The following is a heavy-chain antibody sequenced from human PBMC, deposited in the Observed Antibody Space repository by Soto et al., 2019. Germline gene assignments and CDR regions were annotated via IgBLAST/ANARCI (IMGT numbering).Heavy chain of an antibody. J-gene: IGHJ4*02. CDR1: GGTFSSYA. Sequence: ASVKVSCKASGGTFSSYAISWVRQAPGQGLEWMGGIIPIFGTANYAQKFQGRVTITADESTSTAYMELSSLRSEDTAVYYCARDRGSRKTMSWYHFDYWGQGTLVTVSS. V-gene: IGHV1-69*13. D-gene: IGHD6-13*01. CDR3: ARDRGSRKTMSWYHFDY. CDR2: IIPIFGTA.